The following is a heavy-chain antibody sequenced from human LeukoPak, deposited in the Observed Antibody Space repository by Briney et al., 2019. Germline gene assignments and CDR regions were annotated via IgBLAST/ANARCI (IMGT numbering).Heavy chain of an antibody. CDR1: GYSISSGYY. Sequence: SETLSLTCSVSGYSISSGYYWGWIRQPPGKRLEWIGSIHHSGSTYYTPSLKSRVTISVDTSKNQFSLNLSSVTAADMAVYYCARVAPSGSGNYYTFDYWGQGTLVTVSS. D-gene: IGHD3-10*01. CDR3: ARVAPSGSGNYYTFDY. CDR2: IHHSGST. J-gene: IGHJ4*02. V-gene: IGHV4-38-2*02.